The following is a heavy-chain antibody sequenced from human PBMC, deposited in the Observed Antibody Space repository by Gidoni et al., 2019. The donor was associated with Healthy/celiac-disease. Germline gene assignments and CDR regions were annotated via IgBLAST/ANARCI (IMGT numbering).Heavy chain of an antibody. CDR1: GGSFSGYY. CDR2: INHSGST. J-gene: IGHJ4*02. D-gene: IGHD3-22*01. V-gene: IGHV4-34*01. Sequence: QVQLQQWGAGLLKPSETLSLTCAVYGGSFSGYYWSWIRQPPGKGLEWIGEINHSGSTNYNPSLKSRVTISVDTSKNQFSLKLSSVTAADTAVYYCARRISGYYCNFDYWGQGTLVTVSS. CDR3: ARRISGYYCNFDY.